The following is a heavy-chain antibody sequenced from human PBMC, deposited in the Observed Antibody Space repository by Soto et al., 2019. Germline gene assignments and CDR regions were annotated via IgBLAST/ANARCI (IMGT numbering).Heavy chain of an antibody. CDR2: IIPIFGTA. Sequence: ASVKVSCKASGGTFSSYAISWVRQAPGQGLEWMGGIIPIFGTANYAQKFQGRVTITADESTSTAYMELSSLRAEDTAVYYCAKGIAVALYNWFDPWGQGTLVTVSS. D-gene: IGHD6-19*01. V-gene: IGHV1-69*13. CDR1: GGTFSSYA. CDR3: AKGIAVALYNWFDP. J-gene: IGHJ5*02.